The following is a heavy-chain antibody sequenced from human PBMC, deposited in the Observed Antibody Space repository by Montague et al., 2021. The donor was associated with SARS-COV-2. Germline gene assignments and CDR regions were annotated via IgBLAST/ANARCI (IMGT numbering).Heavy chain of an antibody. Sequence: CAISGDSVSTNSGTWNWVRLSPSRGLEWLGRTYYRSEWYSDYSVSVKSRISINPDTSKNQFSLQLNSVTPEDTAVYYCARAERGSCGDGNCYQYFFNYWSQRSVVTVAT. V-gene: IGHV6-1*01. CDR1: GDSVSTNSGT. J-gene: IGHJ4*01. CDR2: TYYRSEWYS. CDR3: ARAERGSCGDGNCYQYFFNY. D-gene: IGHD2-15*01.